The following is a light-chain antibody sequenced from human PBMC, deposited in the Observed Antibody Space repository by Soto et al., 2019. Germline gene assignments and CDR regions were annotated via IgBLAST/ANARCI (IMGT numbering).Light chain of an antibody. J-gene: IGLJ1*01. CDR2: EVT. V-gene: IGLV2-14*01. CDR1: SSDVGAYNY. Sequence: QSVLTQPASVSGSPGQSITISCTGTSSDVGAYNYVSWYQHHPGKAPKLMIYEVTIRPSGLSNRFSGSKSGNTASQTISGLHSELQAEYYSGSYSTSYPYIIGSGTMVT. CDR3: GSYSTSYPYI.